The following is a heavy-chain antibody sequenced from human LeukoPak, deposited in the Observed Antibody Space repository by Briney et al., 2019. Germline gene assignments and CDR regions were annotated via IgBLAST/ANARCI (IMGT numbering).Heavy chain of an antibody. CDR1: RYTFTSYD. CDR2: MNPNSGNT. J-gene: IGHJ4*02. Sequence: ASVKVSCKASRYTFTSYDINWVRQATGQGLEWMGWMNPNSGNTGYAQKFQGRVTITRNTSISTAYMELSSLRSEDTAVYYCARDKGPRHYFDYWGQGTLVTVSS. V-gene: IGHV1-8*03. CDR3: ARDKGPRHYFDY.